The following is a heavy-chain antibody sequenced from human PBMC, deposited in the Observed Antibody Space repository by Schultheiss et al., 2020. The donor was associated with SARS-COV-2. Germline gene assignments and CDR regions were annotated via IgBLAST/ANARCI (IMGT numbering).Heavy chain of an antibody. Sequence: GESLKISCAASGFTFSSYAMSWVRQAPGKGLEWVSAISGSGGSTYYADSVKGRFTISRDNSKNTLYLQMNSLRAEDTAVYYCAKGVVAATRYYYGMDVWGQGTTVTVSS. CDR2: ISGSGGST. V-gene: IGHV3-23*01. J-gene: IGHJ6*02. CDR1: GFTFSSYA. D-gene: IGHD2-15*01. CDR3: AKGVVAATRYYYGMDV.